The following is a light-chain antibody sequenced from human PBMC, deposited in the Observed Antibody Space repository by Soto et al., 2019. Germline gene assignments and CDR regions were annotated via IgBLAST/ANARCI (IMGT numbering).Light chain of an antibody. Sequence: EIVLTQSPGTLSLSPGERATLSCRASQSVSSSYLAWCQQKPGQAPRLLIYGASSRATGIPDRFSGSGSGTDFTLTISRLEPEDFAVYYCQQYGSSPKYTFGQGTKLKIK. CDR3: QQYGSSPKYT. CDR2: GAS. J-gene: IGKJ2*01. CDR1: QSVSSSY. V-gene: IGKV3-20*01.